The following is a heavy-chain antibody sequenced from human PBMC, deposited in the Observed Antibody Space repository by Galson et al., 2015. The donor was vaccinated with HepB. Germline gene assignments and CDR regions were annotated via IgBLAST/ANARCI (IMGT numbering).Heavy chain of an antibody. Sequence: SLRLSCAASGFTFSSYAMSWVRQAPGKGLEWVSAISGSGGSTYYADSVKGRFTISRDNSKNTLYLQMNSLRAEDTAVYYCASKSYGSGSYYSSSENSAFGAFDIWGQGTMVTVSS. CDR3: ASKSYGSGSYYSSSENSAFGAFDI. J-gene: IGHJ3*02. V-gene: IGHV3-23*01. CDR1: GFTFSSYA. CDR2: ISGSGGST. D-gene: IGHD3-10*01.